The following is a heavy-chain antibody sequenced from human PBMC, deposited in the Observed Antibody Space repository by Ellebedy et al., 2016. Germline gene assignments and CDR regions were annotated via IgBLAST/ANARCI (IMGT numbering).Heavy chain of an antibody. V-gene: IGHV3-53*01. Sequence: GESLKISXAASGFTVNNNYMSWVRQAPGKGLEWVACIYSGGNTYYADSVKGRFTISRDNSKNTLYLQMNSLRVEDTAVYYCAEAERGYTSVWGQGTLVTVSS. D-gene: IGHD2-2*02. CDR2: IYSGGNT. CDR1: GFTVNNNY. J-gene: IGHJ4*02. CDR3: AEAERGYTSV.